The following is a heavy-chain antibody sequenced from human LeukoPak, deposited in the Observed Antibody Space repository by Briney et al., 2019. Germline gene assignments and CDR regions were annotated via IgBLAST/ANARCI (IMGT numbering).Heavy chain of an antibody. CDR2: IYYSGST. CDR3: ARSLLRGGDDY. CDR1: GGSVSNYF. D-gene: IGHD3-22*01. Sequence: SETLSLTCSVSGGSVSNYFWNWIRQPAGKGLEWIGYIYYSGSTNYNPSLKSRVTISVDTSKNQFSLKLSSVTAADTAVYYCARSLLRGGDDYWGQGTLVTVSS. J-gene: IGHJ4*02. V-gene: IGHV4-59*02.